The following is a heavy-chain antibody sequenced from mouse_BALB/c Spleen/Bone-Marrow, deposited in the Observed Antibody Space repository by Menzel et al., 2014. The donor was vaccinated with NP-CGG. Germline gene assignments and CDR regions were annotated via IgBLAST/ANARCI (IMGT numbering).Heavy chain of an antibody. CDR2: INPDSSTI. D-gene: IGHD1-2*01. Sequence: VQLKDSGGGLVQPGGSLKLSCAASGFDFSRYWMSWVRQAPGKGLEWIGVINPDSSTINYTPSLKDKFIISRDNAKNTLYLQMSKVRSEDTALYYCARMHYYGYVAYWGQGTLVTVSA. CDR1: GFDFSRYW. J-gene: IGHJ3*01. CDR3: ARMHYYGYVAY. V-gene: IGHV4-1*02.